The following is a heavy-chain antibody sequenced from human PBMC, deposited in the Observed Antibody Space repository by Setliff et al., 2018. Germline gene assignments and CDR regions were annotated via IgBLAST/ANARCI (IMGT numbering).Heavy chain of an antibody. CDR1: GASISSYY. Sequence: SETLSLTCTVSGASISSYYWSWIRQPPGKGLEWIGYIYTSGGTNYNPSLKWRVTISVDASKNQFSLKLSFVTAADTAVYYCARGGSSWYGADHYYYNYMDVWGKGTTVTVS. V-gene: IGHV4-4*08. D-gene: IGHD6-13*01. CDR2: IYTSGGT. CDR3: ARGGSSWYGADHYYYNYMDV. J-gene: IGHJ6*03.